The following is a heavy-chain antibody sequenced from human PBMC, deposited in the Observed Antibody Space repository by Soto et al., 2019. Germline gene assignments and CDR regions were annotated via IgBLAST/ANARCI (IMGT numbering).Heavy chain of an antibody. CDR3: ARRIAVADNRWFDP. CDR1: GYSISSGYY. CDR2: IYHSGST. D-gene: IGHD6-19*01. Sequence: PSETLSLTCAVSGYSISSGYYWGWIRQPPGKGLEWIGSIYHSGSTYYNPSLKSRVTISVDTSKNQFSLKLSSVTAADTAVYYCARRIAVADNRWFDPWGQGXQVTVYS. V-gene: IGHV4-38-2*01. J-gene: IGHJ5*02.